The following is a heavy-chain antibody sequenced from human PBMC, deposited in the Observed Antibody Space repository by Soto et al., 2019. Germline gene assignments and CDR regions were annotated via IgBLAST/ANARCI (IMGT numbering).Heavy chain of an antibody. CDR2: IIPIFGTA. CDR3: ARAPCTNGVCSSFDY. J-gene: IGHJ4*02. CDR1: GGTFSSSA. V-gene: IGHV1-69*01. Sequence: QVQLVQSGAEVKKPGSSVKVSCKASGGTFSSSAISWVRQAPGQGLEWMGVIIPIFGTANYAQKFQGRVMITADESTTTSHMELSSLRSEDTAVYYCARAPCTNGVCSSFDYWGQGTLVTVSS. D-gene: IGHD2-8*01.